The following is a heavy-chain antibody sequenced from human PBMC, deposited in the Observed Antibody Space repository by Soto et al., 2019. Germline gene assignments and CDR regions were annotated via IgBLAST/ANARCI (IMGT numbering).Heavy chain of an antibody. CDR2: IKTKVESYAT. J-gene: IGHJ4*02. CDR1: GFTLSGFD. CDR3: TRRYCSGGGCYSDFDY. Sequence: VQLVESGGGLVQPGGSLKLSCAASGFTLSGFDIHWVRQASGEGLEWVGRIKTKVESYATELAASVKGRFTISRDDPKNTADLEMNSLKTEDTAVYYCTRRYCSGGGCYSDFDYWGQGTLVTVSS. D-gene: IGHD2-15*01. V-gene: IGHV3-73*01.